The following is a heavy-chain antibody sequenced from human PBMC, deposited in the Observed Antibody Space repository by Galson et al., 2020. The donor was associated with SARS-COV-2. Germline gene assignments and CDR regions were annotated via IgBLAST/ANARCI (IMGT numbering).Heavy chain of an antibody. CDR3: VRGLSGDWPYCSFYCMDV. Sequence: ASVKVSCQASGYRFTGYYIYWVRQAPGQGLDYMGWINPSTGSACYVQRFQDRVTMTSDMSITTAFLKLSGLRFDDTAVYYCVRGLSGDWPYCSFYCMDVWGQGTTVTVSS. V-gene: IGHV1-2*02. CDR1: GYRFTGYY. CDR2: INPSTGSA. D-gene: IGHD2-21*02. J-gene: IGHJ6*02.